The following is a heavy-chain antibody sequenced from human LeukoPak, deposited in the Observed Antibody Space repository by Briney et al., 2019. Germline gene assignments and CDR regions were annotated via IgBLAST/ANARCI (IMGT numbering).Heavy chain of an antibody. Sequence: GASVKVSCKASGGTFSSYAISWVRQAPGQELEWMGRIIPILGIANYAQKFQGRVTITAGKSTSTAHMELSSLRSEDTAVYYCASPNYSSSWGYFDYWGQGTLVTVSS. CDR1: GGTFSSYA. CDR3: ASPNYSSSWGYFDY. D-gene: IGHD6-13*01. J-gene: IGHJ4*02. CDR2: IIPILGIA. V-gene: IGHV1-69*04.